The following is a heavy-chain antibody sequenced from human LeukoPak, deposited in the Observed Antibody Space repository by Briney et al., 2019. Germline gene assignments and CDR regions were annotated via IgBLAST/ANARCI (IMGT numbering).Heavy chain of an antibody. V-gene: IGHV3-7*03. CDR1: GFTFSGYW. D-gene: IGHD5-12*01. Sequence: GGSLRLSCTASGFTFSGYWMSWGRQPPGKGLEWGANIQQGGGEKHYVDSVKGRFTISRDNAKNSLYLQMNSLRAEDTAVYYCARAGGNSGYNSQFNWFDTWGQGTLVTVSS. CDR3: ARAGGNSGYNSQFNWFDT. J-gene: IGHJ5*02. CDR2: IQQGGGEK.